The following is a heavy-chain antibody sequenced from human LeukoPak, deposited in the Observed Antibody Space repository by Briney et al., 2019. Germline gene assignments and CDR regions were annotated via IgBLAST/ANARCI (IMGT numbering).Heavy chain of an antibody. Sequence: GGSLRHSRAASGFTFTTYIMNWVRPAPGEGVEGVSYISSRSSPIYYADSVKGRFTISRDNSKNTLYLQMNSLRAEDTAVYYCAKETRSYYYGSGSSPWGQGTLVTVSS. CDR3: AKETRSYYYGSGSSP. J-gene: IGHJ5*02. CDR1: GFTFTTYI. D-gene: IGHD3-10*01. V-gene: IGHV3-48*01. CDR2: ISSRSSPI.